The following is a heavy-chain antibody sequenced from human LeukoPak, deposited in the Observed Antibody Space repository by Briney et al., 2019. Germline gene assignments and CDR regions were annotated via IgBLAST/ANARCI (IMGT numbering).Heavy chain of an antibody. CDR3: AKDIVVVPAPVGYFDL. V-gene: IGHV3-23*01. CDR2: ISGSGGST. D-gene: IGHD2-2*01. J-gene: IGHJ2*01. CDR1: GFTFSSYA. Sequence: GGSLRLSCVASGFTFSSYAVSWFRQAPGKGLEWVSGISGSGGSTYYADSVKGRFTISRDNSKNTEYLQMNSLRAEDTAVYYCAKDIVVVPAPVGYFDLWGRGTLVTVSS.